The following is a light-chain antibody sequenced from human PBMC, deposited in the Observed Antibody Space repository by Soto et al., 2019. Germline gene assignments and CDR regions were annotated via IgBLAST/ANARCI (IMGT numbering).Light chain of an antibody. CDR1: QTISSW. Sequence: DSQISQSPASLSASVGDSVTITCRASQTISSWLAWYQQKPGKAPKLLIYKASTLKSGVPSRFSGSGSGTEFTLTISSLQPEDFATYYCLQHNSYPRVTFGGGTKVDIK. J-gene: IGKJ4*01. CDR3: LQHNSYPRVT. V-gene: IGKV1-5*03. CDR2: KAS.